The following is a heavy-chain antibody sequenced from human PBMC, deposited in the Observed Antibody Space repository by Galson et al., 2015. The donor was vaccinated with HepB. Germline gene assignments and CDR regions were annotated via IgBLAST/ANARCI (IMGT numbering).Heavy chain of an antibody. D-gene: IGHD3-10*01. V-gene: IGHV3-33*08. CDR2: IWYDGSNK. CDR1: GFTFSSYG. CDR3: ARVGSSGRVKVGGYYYGMDV. J-gene: IGHJ6*02. Sequence: SLRLSCAASGFTFSSYGMHWVRQAPGKGLEWVAVIWYDGSNKYYADSVKGRFTISRDNSKNTLYLQMNSLRAEDTAVYYCARVGSSGRVKVGGYYYGMDVWGQGTTVTVSS.